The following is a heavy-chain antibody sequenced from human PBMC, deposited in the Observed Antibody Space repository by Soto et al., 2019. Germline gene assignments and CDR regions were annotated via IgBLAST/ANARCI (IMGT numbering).Heavy chain of an antibody. V-gene: IGHV3-9*01. CDR1: GCTFDDYA. CDR2: ISWNSGSI. D-gene: IGHD2-21*02. CDR3: AKGIGAVTSTGTFDY. Sequence: SLRPSCAASGCTFDDYAMHWVRQTQGKGLEWVSGISWNSGSIGYADSVKGRFTISRDNAKNSLYLQMNSLRAEDTALYYCAKGIGAVTSTGTFDYWGQGTLVTVSS. J-gene: IGHJ4*02.